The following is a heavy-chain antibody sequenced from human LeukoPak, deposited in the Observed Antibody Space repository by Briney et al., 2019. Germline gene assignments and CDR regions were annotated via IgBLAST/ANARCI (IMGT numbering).Heavy chain of an antibody. CDR3: ARGPFRGTGDGAFDI. CDR2: TYYSGST. Sequence: SETLSLTCTVSGGSVSSYYWSGIRQPPGKGLEWMGYTYYSGSTNYNPSLKSRVTTSVDTSKNQFSLRLSSVTAADTAIYYCARGPFRGTGDGAFDIWGQGTMVTVST. J-gene: IGHJ3*02. CDR1: GGSVSSYY. V-gene: IGHV4-59*02. D-gene: IGHD1-26*01.